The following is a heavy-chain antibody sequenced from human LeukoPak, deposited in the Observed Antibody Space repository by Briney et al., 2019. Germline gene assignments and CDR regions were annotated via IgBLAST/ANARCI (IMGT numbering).Heavy chain of an antibody. V-gene: IGHV3-74*01. D-gene: IGHD3-3*01. Sequence: GGSLRLSCAASGFTFSNAWMSWVRQAPGKGPVWVARTNRDGSSTAYADSVKGRFTISKDNAKNTLYLLMNSLRAEDTDVYYCATDSVEWYIFDYWGQGTLVTVSS. CDR3: ATDSVEWYIFDY. J-gene: IGHJ4*02. CDR1: GFTFSNAW. CDR2: TNRDGSST.